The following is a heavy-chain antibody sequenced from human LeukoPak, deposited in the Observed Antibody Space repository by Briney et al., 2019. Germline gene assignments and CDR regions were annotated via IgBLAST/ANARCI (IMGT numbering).Heavy chain of an antibody. Sequence: SETLSLTCAVYGGSFSGYYWGWIRQPPGKGLEWIGEINHSGSTNYNPSLKSRVTISVDTSKNQFSLKLSSVTAADTAVYFCARVSYDIVPFDYWGQGTLVTVSS. CDR2: INHSGST. CDR1: GGSFSGYY. V-gene: IGHV4-34*01. CDR3: ARVSYDIVPFDY. J-gene: IGHJ4*02. D-gene: IGHD3-9*01.